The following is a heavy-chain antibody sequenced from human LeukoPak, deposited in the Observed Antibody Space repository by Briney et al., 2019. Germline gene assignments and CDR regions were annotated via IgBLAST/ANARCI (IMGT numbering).Heavy chain of an antibody. CDR1: GGSFSGYY. V-gene: IGHV4-59*08. CDR3: ARLPNEYFDL. D-gene: IGHD1-1*01. CDR2: IYYSGST. J-gene: IGHJ2*01. Sequence: ETLSLTCAVYGGSFSGYYWSWIRQPPGKGLEWIGYIYYSGSTNYNPSLKSRVTISVDTSKNQFSLKLSSVTAADTAVYYCARLPNEYFDLWGRGTLVTVSS.